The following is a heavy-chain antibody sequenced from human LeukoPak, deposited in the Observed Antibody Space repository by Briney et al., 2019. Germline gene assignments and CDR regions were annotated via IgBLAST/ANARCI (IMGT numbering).Heavy chain of an antibody. Sequence: GASVKVSCKASGYTFTGYYMHWVRQAPGQGLDWMGWINPNSGGTNYAQKFQGRVTMTRDTSISTAYMELSRLRSDDTAVYYCARGSGDCSSTSCYEDWFDPWGQGTLVTVSS. J-gene: IGHJ5*02. CDR1: GYTFTGYY. CDR3: ARGSGDCSSTSCYEDWFDP. V-gene: IGHV1-2*02. CDR2: INPNSGGT. D-gene: IGHD2-2*01.